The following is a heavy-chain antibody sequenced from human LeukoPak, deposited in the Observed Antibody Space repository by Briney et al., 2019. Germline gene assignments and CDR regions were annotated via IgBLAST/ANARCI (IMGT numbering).Heavy chain of an antibody. CDR2: IKQDGSEK. J-gene: IGHJ5*02. CDR1: GFTFSSYS. D-gene: IGHD2-2*01. V-gene: IGHV3-7*01. CDR3: ARKVVLGFDP. Sequence: GGSLRLSCAASGFTFSSYSMNWVRQAPGKGLEWVANIKQDGSEKYYVDSVKGRFTISRDDAKNSLYLQMNSLRAEDTAVYYCARKVVLGFDPWGQGTLVTVSS.